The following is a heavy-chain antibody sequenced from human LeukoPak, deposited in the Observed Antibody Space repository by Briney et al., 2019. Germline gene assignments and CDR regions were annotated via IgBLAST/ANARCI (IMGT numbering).Heavy chain of an antibody. J-gene: IGHJ4*02. CDR1: GFTFSSYS. CDR2: ISRSSSYI. CDR3: ARGPESYYDFWSGYYVVDY. V-gene: IGHV3-21*01. Sequence: GGSLRLSCAASGFTFSSYSMNWARQAPGKGLEWVSSISRSSSYIYYADSVKGRFTISRDNAKNSLYLQMNSLRAEDTAVYYCARGPESYYDFWSGYYVVDYWGQGTLVTVSS. D-gene: IGHD3-3*01.